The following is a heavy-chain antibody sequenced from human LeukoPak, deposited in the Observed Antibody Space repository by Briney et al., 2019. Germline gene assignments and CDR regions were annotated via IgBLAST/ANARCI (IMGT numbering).Heavy chain of an antibody. CDR2: ISRTGNSR. CDR3: ARGPYSSNSYVDY. V-gene: IGHV3-48*03. D-gene: IGHD6-13*01. Sequence: QPGGSLRLSCAASGFTLSSYEMNWVCLAAGEVLEWISYISRTGNSRYYGDSVKGRFTICRDSAKNSLYLQMDSLRAEDPAVYYCARGPYSSNSYVDYWGQGTLVTVAS. CDR1: GFTLSSYE. J-gene: IGHJ4*02.